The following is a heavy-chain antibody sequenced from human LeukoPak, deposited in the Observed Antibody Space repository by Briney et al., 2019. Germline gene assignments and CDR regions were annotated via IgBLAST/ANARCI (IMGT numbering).Heavy chain of an antibody. CDR1: GFTFNTYS. CDR3: VHRVASSFFDF. CDR2: INSNGGVT. J-gene: IGHJ4*02. V-gene: IGHV3-64D*06. Sequence: GGSLRLSCSASGFTFNTYSMHWVRQAPGKGMEYVSAINSNGGVTYYADSVKGRFTISRDNSKNTLYLQMSSLRAEDTAVYYCVHRVASSFFDFWGQGTLVTVSS. D-gene: IGHD6-13*01.